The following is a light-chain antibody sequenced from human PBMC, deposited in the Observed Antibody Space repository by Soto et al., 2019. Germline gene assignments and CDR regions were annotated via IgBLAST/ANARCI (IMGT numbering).Light chain of an antibody. Sequence: EIQLTQSPSSLSASLGDRVTITCRASQSISNWLACYQQKPGTAPKVLIYHASNLQSGVPSRFSGSGSGTEFTLTISSPQPDDFATYYCQQYNSYSFGQGTKVDIK. J-gene: IGKJ1*01. CDR2: HAS. CDR1: QSISNW. V-gene: IGKV1-5*01. CDR3: QQYNSYS.